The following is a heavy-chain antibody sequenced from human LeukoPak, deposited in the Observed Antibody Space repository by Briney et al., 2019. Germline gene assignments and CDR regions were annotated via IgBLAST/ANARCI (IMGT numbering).Heavy chain of an antibody. D-gene: IGHD6-19*01. V-gene: IGHV3-30*02. CDR3: PKDLSRWAVAGHLDAFDI. J-gene: IGHJ3*02. CDR1: GFTFSSYG. Sequence: PGGSLRLSCAASGFTFSSYGMHWVRQAPGKGLEWVAFIRYDGSNKYYADSVKGRFTISRDNSKNTLYLQMNSLRAEDTAVYYCPKDLSRWAVAGHLDAFDIWGQGTMVTVSS. CDR2: IRYDGSNK.